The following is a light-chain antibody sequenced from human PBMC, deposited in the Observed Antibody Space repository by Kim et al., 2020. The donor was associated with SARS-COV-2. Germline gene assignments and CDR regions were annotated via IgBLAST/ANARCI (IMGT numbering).Light chain of an antibody. V-gene: IGKV1-NL1*01. CDR1: EGITNS. CDR3: QQYYISPLT. Sequence: DIQMTQSPSSLAASVGDRVTMTCRASEGITNSVAWYQQRPGKAPNLLLYGASKLESGVPSRFSGSGSGTEYTLTISSLQPEDFATYYCQQYYISPLTFGQGTRLEIK. CDR2: GAS. J-gene: IGKJ5*01.